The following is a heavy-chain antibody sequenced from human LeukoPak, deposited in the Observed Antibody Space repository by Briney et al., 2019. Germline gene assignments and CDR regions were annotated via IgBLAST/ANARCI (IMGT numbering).Heavy chain of an antibody. CDR3: ARGGVGLLIIPGWEYDNYGLDV. D-gene: IGHD3/OR15-3a*01. CDR1: GFTFSSYG. Sequence: GRSLRLSCAAYGFTFSSYGMHWVRQAPGKGLEWVAVISYDGSNKYYADSVKGRFTISRDNSKNTLYLQMSSLRAEDTAVYYCARGGVGLLIIPGWEYDNYGLDVWGQGTTVTVSS. J-gene: IGHJ6*02. V-gene: IGHV3-30*03. CDR2: ISYDGSNK.